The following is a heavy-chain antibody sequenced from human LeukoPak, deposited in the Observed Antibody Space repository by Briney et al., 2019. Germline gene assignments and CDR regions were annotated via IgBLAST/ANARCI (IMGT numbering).Heavy chain of an antibody. J-gene: IGHJ4*01. Sequence: QPGGSLRLSCAVSGFTFTDYWMNWVRQAPGKGLEWVASIRQDGSEKTYVDSVKGRFTISRDNTKNSLSLQVNSLRVEDTAVYYRARDGTAAGLYFDLWGQGTLVTVSS. D-gene: IGHD6-13*01. V-gene: IGHV3-7*01. CDR2: IRQDGSEK. CDR1: GFTFTDYW. CDR3: ARDGTAAGLYFDL.